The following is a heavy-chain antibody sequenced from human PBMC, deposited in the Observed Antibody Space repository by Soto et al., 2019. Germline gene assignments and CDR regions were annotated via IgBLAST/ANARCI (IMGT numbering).Heavy chain of an antibody. Sequence: GGSLRLSCAASGFTFSSYAMHWVRQAPGKGLEWVAVISYDGSNKYYADSVKGRFTISRDNSKNTLYLQMNSLRAEDTAVYYCGREGLALGYCSGGSCQPFDYWGQGTLVTVSS. D-gene: IGHD2-15*01. CDR3: GREGLALGYCSGGSCQPFDY. CDR2: ISYDGSNK. CDR1: GFTFSSYA. J-gene: IGHJ4*02. V-gene: IGHV3-30-3*01.